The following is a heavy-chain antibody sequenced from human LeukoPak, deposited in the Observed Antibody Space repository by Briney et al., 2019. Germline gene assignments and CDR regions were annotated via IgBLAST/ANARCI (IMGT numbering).Heavy chain of an antibody. CDR3: TTDPWAGYYRTPNYFDY. D-gene: IGHD3/OR15-3a*01. Sequence: GGSLRLSCAASGFTFSNAWMSWVRQAPGKGLEWVGRIKSKTDGGTTDYAAPVKGRFTISRDDSKNTLYQQMNSLKTEDTAVYYCTTDPWAGYYRTPNYFDYWGQGNLVTVSS. J-gene: IGHJ4*02. CDR2: IKSKTDGGTT. V-gene: IGHV3-15*01. CDR1: GFTFSNAW.